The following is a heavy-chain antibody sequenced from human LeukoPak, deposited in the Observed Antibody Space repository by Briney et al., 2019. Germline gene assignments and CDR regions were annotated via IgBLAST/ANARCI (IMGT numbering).Heavy chain of an antibody. V-gene: IGHV1-69*05. J-gene: IGHJ4*02. D-gene: IGHD2-2*01. Sequence: SVKVSCKASGGTFSSYAISWVRQAPGQGLEWMGGIIPIFGTANYAQKFQGRVTITTDESTSTAYMELSSLRSEDTAVYYCARHVVVVPAAIEARYSSTEYYFDYWGQGTLVTVSS. CDR2: IIPIFGTA. CDR1: GGTFSSYA. CDR3: ARHVVVVPAAIEARYSSTEYYFDY.